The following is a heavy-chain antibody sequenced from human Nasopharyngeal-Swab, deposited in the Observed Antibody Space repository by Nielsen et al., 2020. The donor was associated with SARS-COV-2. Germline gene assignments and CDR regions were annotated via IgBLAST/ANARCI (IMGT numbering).Heavy chain of an antibody. Sequence: WIRQPPGKGLEWVSAISGSGGSTYYADSVKGRFTISRDNSKNTLYLQMNSLRAEDTAVYYCAKDPPSSSSSRIFDYWGQGTLVTVSS. V-gene: IGHV3-23*01. J-gene: IGHJ4*02. D-gene: IGHD6-6*01. CDR3: AKDPPSSSSSRIFDY. CDR2: ISGSGGST.